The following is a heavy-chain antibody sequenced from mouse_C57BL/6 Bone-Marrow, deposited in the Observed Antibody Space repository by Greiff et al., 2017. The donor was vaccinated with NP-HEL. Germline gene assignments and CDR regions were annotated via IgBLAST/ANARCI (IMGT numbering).Heavy chain of an antibody. V-gene: IGHV5-9-1*02. CDR2: ISSGGDYI. CDR1: GFTFSSYA. CDR3: TRAHSNFFAY. D-gene: IGHD2-5*01. J-gene: IGHJ3*01. Sequence: EVKLVESGEGLVKPGGSLKLSCAASGFTFSSYAMSWVRQTPEKRLEWVAYISSGGDYIYYADTVKGRFTISRDNTRNTLYLQMSSLKSEDTDMYYCTRAHSNFFAYWGQGTLVTVSA.